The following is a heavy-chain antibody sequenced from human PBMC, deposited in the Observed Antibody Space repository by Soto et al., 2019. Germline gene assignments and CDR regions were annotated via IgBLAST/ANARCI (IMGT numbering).Heavy chain of an antibody. D-gene: IGHD4-17*01. V-gene: IGHV3-23*01. CDR1: GFSFRDYS. CDR2: IIGNGDTA. CDR3: AKDYDYGDSLPFDC. J-gene: IGHJ4*02. Sequence: EVQLLEAGGGLVQPGGSLRLSCAASGFSFRDYSMSWVRQAPGKGLEWLSAIIGNGDTAYYADSVRGRFTISRDNSKNTLYLQLNDLGAEDTAIYYCAKDYDYGDSLPFDCWGQGTLVTVSS.